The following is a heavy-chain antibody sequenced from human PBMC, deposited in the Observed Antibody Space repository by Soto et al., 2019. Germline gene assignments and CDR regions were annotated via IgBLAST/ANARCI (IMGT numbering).Heavy chain of an antibody. CDR1: GGSISSSSYY. CDR3: ACIFSGGYGYGFYYYGMDV. D-gene: IGHD5-18*01. J-gene: IGHJ6*02. V-gene: IGHV4-39*01. Sequence: SETLSLTCTVSGGSISSSSYYWGWIRQPPGKGLEWIGSIYYSGSTYYNPSLKSRVTISVDTSKNQFSLKLSSVTAADTAVYYCACIFSGGYGYGFYYYGMDVRAQRTTVTVSS. CDR2: IYYSGST.